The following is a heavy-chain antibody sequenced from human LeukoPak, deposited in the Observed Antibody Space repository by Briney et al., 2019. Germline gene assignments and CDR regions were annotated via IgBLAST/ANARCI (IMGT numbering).Heavy chain of an antibody. CDR1: GCSLSTSGVG. V-gene: IGHV2-5*02. CDR3: AHRLGYYDSSGYYSTEYFQH. D-gene: IGHD3-22*01. CDR2: IHWDDDK. J-gene: IGHJ1*01. Sequence: SSPTLVKPTQTLTLTCTFSGCSLSTSGVGVGWIRQPPGNAPGWVALIHWDDDKRYSPSLKSRLTITKDTSKNQVVLTMTNIDPVDTATYYCAHRLGYYDSSGYYSTEYFQHWGQGTLVTVSS.